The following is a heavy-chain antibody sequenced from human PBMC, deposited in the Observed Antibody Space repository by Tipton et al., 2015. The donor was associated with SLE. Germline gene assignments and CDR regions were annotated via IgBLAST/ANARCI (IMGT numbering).Heavy chain of an antibody. CDR2: MYYSGST. CDR1: GGSISSSSYY. J-gene: IGHJ6*02. V-gene: IGHV4-39*07. Sequence: TLSLTCTVSGGSISSSSYYWDWIRQPPGKGLEWIGNMYYSGSTYYNPSLKSRVTISVDTSKNQFSLKLSSVTAADTAVYYCASRSFLYGMDVWGQGTTVTVSS. CDR3: ASRSFLYGMDV.